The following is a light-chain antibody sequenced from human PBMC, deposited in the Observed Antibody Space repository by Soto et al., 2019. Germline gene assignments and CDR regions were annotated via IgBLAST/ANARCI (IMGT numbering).Light chain of an antibody. Sequence: QSVLTQPPSESGAPGQRVTISCTGSSSNIGAGYDVHWYQQLPGTAPKLLIYGNSNRPSGVPDRFSGSKSGTSASLAITGLQAEDEADYYCQSYDSSLSGLLFGGGTKLTVL. V-gene: IGLV1-40*01. CDR3: QSYDSSLSGLL. CDR2: GNS. CDR1: SSNIGAGYD. J-gene: IGLJ2*01.